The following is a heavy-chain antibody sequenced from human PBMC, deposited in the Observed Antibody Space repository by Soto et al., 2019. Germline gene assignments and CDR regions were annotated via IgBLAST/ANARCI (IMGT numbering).Heavy chain of an antibody. Sequence: KASETLSLTCTVSGGSISSGDYYWSWIRQPPGKGLEWIGYIYYSGSTYYNPSLKSRVTISVDTSKNQFSLKLSSVTAADTAVYYCARSYYDFWSGYYTPPGWFDLWGQGTQVTVSS. J-gene: IGHJ5*02. CDR2: IYYSGST. D-gene: IGHD3-3*01. CDR1: GGSISSGDYY. V-gene: IGHV4-30-4*01. CDR3: ARSYYDFWSGYYTPPGWFDL.